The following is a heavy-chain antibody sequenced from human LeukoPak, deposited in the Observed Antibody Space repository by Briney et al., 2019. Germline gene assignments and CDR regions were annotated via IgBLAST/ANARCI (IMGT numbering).Heavy chain of an antibody. CDR3: ARKGFGAYWFDP. CDR2: IIPIFGTA. J-gene: IGHJ5*02. V-gene: IGHV1-69*01. CDR1: GGTFSSYA. D-gene: IGHD3-10*01. Sequence: ASVKVSCKASGGTFSSYAISWVRQAPGQGLEWMGGIIPIFGTANYAQKFQGRVTITADESTSTAYMELSSLRSEDTAVYYCARKGFGAYWFDPWGQGTLVTVSS.